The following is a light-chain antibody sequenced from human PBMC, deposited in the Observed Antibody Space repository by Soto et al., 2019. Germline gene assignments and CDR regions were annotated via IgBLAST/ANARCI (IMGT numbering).Light chain of an antibody. V-gene: IGKV3-20*01. CDR2: GAS. J-gene: IGKJ3*01. CDR1: QRVSSSY. Sequence: DNVLTQSPDAASLSPGRRVTHFRTANQRVSSSYLAWYQHKNGQAPKVLIYGASSRATGIPDRFSGSGYGTDFTLTISRMEPEDFAVYYCQQYGSSPFTFGQGTKVDI. CDR3: QQYGSSPFT.